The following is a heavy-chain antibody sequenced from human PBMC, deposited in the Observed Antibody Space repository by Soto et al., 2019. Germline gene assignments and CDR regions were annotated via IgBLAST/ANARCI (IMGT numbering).Heavy chain of an antibody. Sequence: QVQLQESGPGLVKPLETLSLTCSVPGGSITSYYWSWVRQPPGKGIEWIGYIYYNGNINYNPSLKSRLTISLDTSKNQFSLRLSSVTAADTAVHYCATGRVYFGSEYWGQGTLVTVSS. D-gene: IGHD3-10*01. CDR3: ATGRVYFGSEY. J-gene: IGHJ4*02. CDR1: GGSITSYY. V-gene: IGHV4-59*01. CDR2: IYYNGNI.